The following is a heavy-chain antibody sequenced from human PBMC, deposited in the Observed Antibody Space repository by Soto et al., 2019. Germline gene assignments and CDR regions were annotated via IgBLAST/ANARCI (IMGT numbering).Heavy chain of an antibody. CDR2: IKSKTDSGTT. Sequence: GGSLRLSCAASGFTFSNAWMSWVRQAPGKGLERVGRIKSKTDSGTTDYAAPVKGRFTISRDDSKNTLYLQMNSLKTEDTAVYYCTTDYDFLDWGQGTLVTVSS. CDR3: TTDYDFLD. V-gene: IGHV3-15*01. CDR1: GFTFSNAW. D-gene: IGHD3-3*01. J-gene: IGHJ4*02.